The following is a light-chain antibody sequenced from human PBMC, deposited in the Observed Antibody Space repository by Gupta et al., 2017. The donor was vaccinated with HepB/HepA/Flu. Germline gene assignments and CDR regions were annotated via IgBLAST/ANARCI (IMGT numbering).Light chain of an antibody. CDR2: GAS. CDR3: QQNNNWPPT. J-gene: IGKJ1*01. Sequence: EIVMTQSPATLSVSPVERATLSCRASQSVSSNLAWYKQKPGQAPRLLIYGASPRATGIPARFSGSGSGTEFPLTISSLQSEDFAVYYCQQNNNWPPTFGQGTXVEIK. V-gene: IGKV3-15*01. CDR1: QSVSSN.